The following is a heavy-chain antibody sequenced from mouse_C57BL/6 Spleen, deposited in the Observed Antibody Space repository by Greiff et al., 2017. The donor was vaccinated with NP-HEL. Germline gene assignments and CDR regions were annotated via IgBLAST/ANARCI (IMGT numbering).Heavy chain of an antibody. Sequence: EVKLMESGGGLVKPGGSLKLSCAASGFTFSDYGMHWVRQAPEKGLEWVAYISSGSSTIYYADTVKGRFTISRDNAKNTLFLQMTSLRSEDTAMYYCGSNRAYWGQGTLVTVSA. V-gene: IGHV5-17*01. CDR3: GSNRAY. CDR2: ISSGSSTI. CDR1: GFTFSDYG. J-gene: IGHJ3*01.